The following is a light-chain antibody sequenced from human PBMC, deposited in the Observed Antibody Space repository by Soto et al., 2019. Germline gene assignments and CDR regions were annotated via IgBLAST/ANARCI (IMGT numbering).Light chain of an antibody. J-gene: IGKJ4*01. CDR2: DTS. Sequence: VMMQSPATLSVSPAEDATLSCRASQGIGDTLAWYQHKPGQTPGLLIYDTSTRATGVPTRFIGSRSGAEFTLTINSLQSENFAVYYCQPYNNWPLTFGGGTKVDIK. V-gene: IGKV3-15*01. CDR3: QPYNNWPLT. CDR1: QGIGDT.